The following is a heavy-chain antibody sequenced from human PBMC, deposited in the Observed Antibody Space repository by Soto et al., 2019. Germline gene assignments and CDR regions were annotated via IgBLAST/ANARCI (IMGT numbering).Heavy chain of an antibody. Sequence: QVQLVESGGGVVQPGRSLRLSCAASGFTFSTYGMHWARQAPGKGLEWVAVMGNDGITTFYADSVKGRFTISRDNSMNTLFLQMNSLRADDTAVYYCAKEFQWELHAFDIWGQGTMVTVSS. J-gene: IGHJ3*02. CDR1: GFTFSTYG. D-gene: IGHD1-26*01. CDR3: AKEFQWELHAFDI. V-gene: IGHV3-30*18. CDR2: MGNDGITT.